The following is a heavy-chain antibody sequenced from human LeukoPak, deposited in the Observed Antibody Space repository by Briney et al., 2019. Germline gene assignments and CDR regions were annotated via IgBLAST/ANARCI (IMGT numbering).Heavy chain of an antibody. V-gene: IGHV3-23*01. Sequence: GGSLRLSCAASGFTFSSYAMSWVRQAPGKGLEWVSAISGSGGSTYYADSVKGRFTISRDNSKNTLYLQMNSLRAEDTAVYYCARPIVGATLSDYWGQGTLVTVSS. J-gene: IGHJ4*02. D-gene: IGHD1-26*01. CDR3: ARPIVGATLSDY. CDR1: GFTFSSYA. CDR2: ISGSGGST.